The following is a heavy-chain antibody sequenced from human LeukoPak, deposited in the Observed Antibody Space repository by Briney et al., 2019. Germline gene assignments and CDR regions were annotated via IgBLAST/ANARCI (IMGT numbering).Heavy chain of an antibody. J-gene: IGHJ4*02. CDR3: ASEDPGIAVAGTSDY. CDR1: GGSISSSSYY. Sequence: SETLSLTCTVSGGSISSSSYYWGWIRQPPGKGLEWIGSIYYSGSTYYNPSLKSRVTISVDTSKNQFSLKLSSVTAADTAVYYCASEDPGIAVAGTSDYWGQGTLVTVSS. D-gene: IGHD6-19*01. CDR2: IYYSGST. V-gene: IGHV4-39*01.